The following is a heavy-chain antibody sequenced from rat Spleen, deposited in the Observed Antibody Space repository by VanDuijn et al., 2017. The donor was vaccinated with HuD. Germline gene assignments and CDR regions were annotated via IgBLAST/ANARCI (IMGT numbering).Heavy chain of an antibody. J-gene: IGHJ2*01. CDR1: GFNFNDYW. Sequence: EVKLVESGGGLVQPGRSLKLSCAASGFNFNDYWMGWVRQAPGKGLEWIGEINKDSSTIKYTPSLKDKLTISRDNAQNTLHLQMSKLGSEDTAIYYCVREDSGVNYWGQGVMVTVSS. CDR2: INKDSSTI. CDR3: VREDSGVNY. V-gene: IGHV4-2*01. D-gene: IGHD1-4*01.